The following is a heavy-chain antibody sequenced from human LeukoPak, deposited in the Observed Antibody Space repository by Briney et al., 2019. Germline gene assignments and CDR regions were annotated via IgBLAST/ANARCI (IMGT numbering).Heavy chain of an antibody. CDR1: GFTFSSYG. Sequence: TGGSLRLSCAASGFTFSSYGMHWVRQAPGKGLEWVAVIWYDGSNKYYADSVKGRFTISRDNSKNTLYLQMNSLRAEDTAVYYCARDPRRVGMDVWGQGTTVTVSS. J-gene: IGHJ6*02. V-gene: IGHV3-33*08. D-gene: IGHD6-6*01. CDR3: ARDPRRVGMDV. CDR2: IWYDGSNK.